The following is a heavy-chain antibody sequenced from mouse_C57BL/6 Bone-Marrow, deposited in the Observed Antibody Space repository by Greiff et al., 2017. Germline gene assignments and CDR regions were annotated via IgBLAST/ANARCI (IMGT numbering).Heavy chain of an antibody. CDR2: INPNYGTT. V-gene: IGHV1-39*01. Sequence: VQLQQSGPELVKPGASVKISCKASGYSFTDYNMNWVKQSHGKSLEWIGVINPNYGTTSYNQKFKGKATLPVDQSSSTAYMQLNSLTSEDSAVYYGAYYDYDRGNAMGYWGQGTSVTVSS. CDR1: GYSFTDYN. J-gene: IGHJ4*01. D-gene: IGHD2-4*01. CDR3: AYYDYDRGNAMGY.